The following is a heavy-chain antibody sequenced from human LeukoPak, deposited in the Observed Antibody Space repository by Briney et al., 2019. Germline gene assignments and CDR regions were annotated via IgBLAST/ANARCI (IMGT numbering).Heavy chain of an antibody. D-gene: IGHD3-10*01. Sequence: SETLSLTCTGSGGSITNYYWNWIRQPAGKGLEWIGRIFTSGSANYNPSLESRVTMSIDTSKNQFSLNLTSVTAADTAVYYCARTDYYGGGIFYYYGSDLWGQGTMVTVSS. J-gene: IGHJ3*01. CDR1: GGSITNYY. CDR2: IFTSGSA. V-gene: IGHV4-4*07. CDR3: ARTDYYGGGIFYYYGSDL.